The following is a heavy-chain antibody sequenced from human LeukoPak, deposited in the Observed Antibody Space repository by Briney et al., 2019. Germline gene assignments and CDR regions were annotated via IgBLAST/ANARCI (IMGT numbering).Heavy chain of an antibody. J-gene: IGHJ6*03. D-gene: IGHD2-15*01. CDR3: ASGRRSRASYYMDV. Sequence: SVKVSCKASGGTISSYVVSWVRQAPGQGLEWMGGGIPIFGTPKYAQRFRDRVTISTDESTSTAYMELRSLRSDDTAVYYCASGRRSRASYYMDVWGKGTTVTVSS. CDR1: GGTISSYV. CDR2: GIPIFGTP. V-gene: IGHV1-69*05.